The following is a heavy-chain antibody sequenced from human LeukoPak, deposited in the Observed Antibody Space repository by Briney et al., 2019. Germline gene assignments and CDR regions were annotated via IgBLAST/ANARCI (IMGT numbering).Heavy chain of an antibody. CDR1: GFTFSSYA. CDR3: AKDRYSSSWYYYYYMDV. CDR2: ISGSGGST. J-gene: IGHJ6*03. V-gene: IGHV3-23*01. D-gene: IGHD6-13*01. Sequence: GGSLRLSCAASGFTFSSYAMSWVRQAPGKGLEWVSAISGSGGSTYYADSVKGRFTISRDNSKNTLYLQMNSLRAEDTAVYYCAKDRYSSSWYYYYYMDVWGKGTTVTISS.